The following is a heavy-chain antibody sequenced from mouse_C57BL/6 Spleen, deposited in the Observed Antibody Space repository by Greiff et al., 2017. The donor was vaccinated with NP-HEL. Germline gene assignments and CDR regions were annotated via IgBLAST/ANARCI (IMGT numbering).Heavy chain of an antibody. D-gene: IGHD1-1*01. CDR3: ARRHYGSSYEAY. V-gene: IGHV1-81*01. CDR2: IYPRSGNT. J-gene: IGHJ3*01. Sequence: QVQLQQSGAELARPGASVKLSCKASGYTFTSYGISWVKQRTGQGLEWIGEIYPRSGNTYYNEKFKGKATLTADKSSSTAYMELRSLTSEDSAVYFCARRHYGSSYEAYWSQGTLVTVSA. CDR1: GYTFTSYG.